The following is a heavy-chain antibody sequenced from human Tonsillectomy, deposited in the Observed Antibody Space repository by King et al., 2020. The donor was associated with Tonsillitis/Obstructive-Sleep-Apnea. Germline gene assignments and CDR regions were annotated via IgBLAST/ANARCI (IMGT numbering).Heavy chain of an antibody. CDR3: ARGIIYGPGYL. J-gene: IGHJ4*02. D-gene: IGHD3-10*01. V-gene: IGHV1-18*01. Sequence: LQLVQSGAEVKKPGASLKVSCKASGYTFRSYGIGWVRQAPGQGLEWMGWISAYNGYTYYAQKVQGRVTMTRDTSTSTVYMEMRSLRSEDTAVYYCARGIIYGPGYLWGQGTLVTVSS. CDR1: GYTFRSYG. CDR2: ISAYNGYT.